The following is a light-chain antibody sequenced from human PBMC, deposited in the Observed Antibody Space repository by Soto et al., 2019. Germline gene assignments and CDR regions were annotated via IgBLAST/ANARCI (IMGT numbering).Light chain of an antibody. J-gene: IGKJ1*01. Sequence: DVVMTQSPLSLAVTLGQSASISCRSSRSLLYRGDGNTYLTWFQQRPGQSPRRLIYKVSKRDSGVPDRFSGSGADTEFTLKISRVEAEDVGVYYCMQGTHWPPRTFGQGTKVEIK. CDR2: KVS. CDR1: RSLLYRGDGNTY. V-gene: IGKV2-30*01. CDR3: MQGTHWPPRT.